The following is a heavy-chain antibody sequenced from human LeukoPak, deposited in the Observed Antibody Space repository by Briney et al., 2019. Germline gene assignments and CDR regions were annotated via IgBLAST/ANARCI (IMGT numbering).Heavy chain of an antibody. Sequence: GGSLRLSCAASGFTASSNYMSWVRQAPGNGLEWVSVIYSGGSTYYADSVKGRFTISRDNSKNPLYLQMNSLRAEDTAVYYCARSIVGAYYNFDYWGQGTLVTVSS. CDR1: GFTASSNY. V-gene: IGHV3-66*02. CDR3: ARSIVGAYYNFDY. CDR2: IYSGGST. J-gene: IGHJ4*02. D-gene: IGHD1-26*01.